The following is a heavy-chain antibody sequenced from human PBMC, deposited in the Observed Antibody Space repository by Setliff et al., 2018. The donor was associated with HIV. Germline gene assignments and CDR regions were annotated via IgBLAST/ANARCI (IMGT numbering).Heavy chain of an antibody. V-gene: IGHV4-59*01. D-gene: IGHD3-3*01. CDR2: IYYTGRT. Sequence: PSETLSLTCTVSGGSISTYYWSWIRQAPGRGLEWIGYIYYTGRTNYNPSLKSRVTMSLDSSKKQFSLKLSSVTAADTAVNFCARDVGGFTVFAVPRGGFDPWGQGTLVTVSS. CDR3: ARDVGGFTVFAVPRGGFDP. CDR1: GGSISTYY. J-gene: IGHJ5*02.